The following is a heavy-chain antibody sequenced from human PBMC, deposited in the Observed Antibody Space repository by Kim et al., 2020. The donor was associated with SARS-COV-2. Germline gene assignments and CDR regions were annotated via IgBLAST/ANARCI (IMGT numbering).Heavy chain of an antibody. V-gene: IGHV1-2*04. CDR2: INPNSGGT. CDR3: ARDSYSSSSPPRPGKNWFDP. D-gene: IGHD6-13*01. J-gene: IGHJ5*02. Sequence: ASVKVSCKASGYTFTGYYMHWVRQAPGQGLEWMGWINPNSGGTNYAQKFQGWVTMTRDTSISTAYMELSRLRSDDTAVYYCARDSYSSSSPPRPGKNWFDPWGQGTLVTVSS. CDR1: GYTFTGYY.